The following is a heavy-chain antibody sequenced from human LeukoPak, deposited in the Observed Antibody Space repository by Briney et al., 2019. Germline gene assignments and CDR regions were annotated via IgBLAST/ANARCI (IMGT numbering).Heavy chain of an antibody. J-gene: IGHJ4*02. CDR2: ISGSGGST. V-gene: IGHV3-23*01. CDR1: GFTFSDYA. CDR3: AKMRDGYNFN. D-gene: IGHD5-24*01. Sequence: PGRSLRLSCAASGFTFSDYAMHWVRQAPGKGLEWVSAISGSGGSTYYADSVKGRFTISRDNSKNTLYLQMNSLRAEDTAVYYCAKMRDGYNFNWGQGTLVTVSS.